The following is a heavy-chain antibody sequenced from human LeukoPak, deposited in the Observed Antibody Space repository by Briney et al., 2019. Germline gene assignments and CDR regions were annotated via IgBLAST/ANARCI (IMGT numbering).Heavy chain of an antibody. CDR2: IYYSGST. CDR1: GGSISSTSYY. Sequence: SETLSLTCTVSGGSISSTSYYWGWIRQPPGKGLEWIGSIYYSGSTYYNPSLESRVTISVDTSKNQFSLTLSSVTAADTAVYYCARHRFSYGPGSYHYFDHWGRGGLVTVSS. J-gene: IGHJ4*02. V-gene: IGHV4-39*01. CDR3: ARHRFSYGPGSYHYFDH. D-gene: IGHD3-10*01.